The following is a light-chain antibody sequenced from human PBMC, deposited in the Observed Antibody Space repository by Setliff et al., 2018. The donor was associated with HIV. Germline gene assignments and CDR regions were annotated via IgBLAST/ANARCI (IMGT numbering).Light chain of an antibody. CDR3: SSHTSNRIPWV. CDR2: DVS. CDR1: SSDVGGFNY. V-gene: IGLV2-14*03. J-gene: IGLJ1*01. Sequence: QSVLAQPVSVSGSPGQSITISCTGSSSDVGGFNYVSWYRQHPGKAPKLMIFDVSNRPSGVSNRFSGSKSSNTASLTISGLQAEDEADYYCSSHTSNRIPWVFGTGTKVTVL.